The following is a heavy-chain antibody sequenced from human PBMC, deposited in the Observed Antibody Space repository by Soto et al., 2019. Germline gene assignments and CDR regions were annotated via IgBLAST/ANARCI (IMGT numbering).Heavy chain of an antibody. V-gene: IGHV4-59*08. D-gene: IGHD3-3*01. CDR1: GGSISSYY. CDR3: ARTRADFWSGYYDHYYYYYYMDV. J-gene: IGHJ6*03. Sequence: TSETLSLTCTVSGGSISSYYWSWIRQPPGKGLEWIGYIYYSGSTNYNPSLKSRVTISVDTSKNQFSLKLSSVTAADTAVYYCARTRADFWSGYYDHYYYYYYMDVWGKGTTVTVSS. CDR2: IYYSGST.